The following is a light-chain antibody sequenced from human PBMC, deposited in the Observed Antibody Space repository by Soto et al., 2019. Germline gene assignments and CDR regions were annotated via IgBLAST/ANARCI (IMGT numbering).Light chain of an antibody. CDR1: QSPSRF. J-gene: IGKJ1*01. CDR2: AAS. Sequence: DIQMTQSPSSLSASVGDRVTITCRASQSPSRFLNWYQQKSGKAPKLLIYAASSLETGVPSRFSGSGSGTEFTLTINSLQPDDFATYSCQQYDSYSWTFGQGTKVDIK. V-gene: IGKV1-5*01. CDR3: QQYDSYSWT.